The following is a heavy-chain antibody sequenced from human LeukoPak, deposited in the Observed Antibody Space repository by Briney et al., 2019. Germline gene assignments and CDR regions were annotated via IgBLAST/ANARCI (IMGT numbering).Heavy chain of an antibody. CDR3: AKDSTALVVGAVDY. CDR2: ITSSSGTI. V-gene: IGHV3-48*01. Sequence: AGSLRLSCAASGFTFSNYNMNWVRQAPGKGLEWVSYITSSSGTIYYADSVKGRFTISRDNAKNSLYLQMNSLRAEDTAVYYCAKDSTALVVGAVDYWGQGTLVTVSS. CDR1: GFTFSNYN. J-gene: IGHJ4*02. D-gene: IGHD1-26*01.